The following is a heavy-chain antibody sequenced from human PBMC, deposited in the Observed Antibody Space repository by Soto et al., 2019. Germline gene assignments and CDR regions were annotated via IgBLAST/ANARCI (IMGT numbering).Heavy chain of an antibody. D-gene: IGHD3-10*01. J-gene: IGHJ3*02. CDR1: GGSVNSYH. Sequence: QVQLQESGPGLVKSSETLSLTCTVSGGSVNSYHWSWIRQPPGKRLEWIGYIYHSASTNSTPSLTRRVTLLLDTYETQFSLNPTSVTAAQTAVYYWARWGTGSYHLAFDIWGQGTMLTVSS. CDR3: ARWGTGSYHLAFDI. V-gene: IGHV4-59*02. CDR2: IYHSAST.